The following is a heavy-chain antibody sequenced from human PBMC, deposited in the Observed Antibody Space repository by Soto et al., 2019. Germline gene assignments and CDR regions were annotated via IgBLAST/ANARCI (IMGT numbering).Heavy chain of an antibody. Sequence: EVQLVESGGGLVQPGGSLRLSCAASGFTFGSYPMHWVRQAPGKGLEYVSAISTNGDSTFYANSVKGRFTISRDNSKNTLYLQMGSLRAEDMGVHYCAREGMSRPRWVFDYWGQGTLVTASS. D-gene: IGHD6-13*01. V-gene: IGHV3-64*01. CDR1: GFTFGSYP. CDR3: AREGMSRPRWVFDY. CDR2: ISTNGDST. J-gene: IGHJ4*02.